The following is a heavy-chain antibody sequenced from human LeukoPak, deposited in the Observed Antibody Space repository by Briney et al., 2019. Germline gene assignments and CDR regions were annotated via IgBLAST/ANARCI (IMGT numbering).Heavy chain of an antibody. V-gene: IGHV3-30-3*01. CDR2: ISYDGSNK. J-gene: IGHJ3*02. D-gene: IGHD3-9*01. CDR3: ARDRFDILTGYFAPSADAFDI. CDR1: GFTFSSYA. Sequence: GRSLRLSCAASGFTFSSYAMHWVRQAPGKGLEWVAVISYDGSNKYYADSVKGRFTISRDNAKNSLYLQMNSLRAEDTAVYYCARDRFDILTGYFAPSADAFDIWGQGTMVTVSS.